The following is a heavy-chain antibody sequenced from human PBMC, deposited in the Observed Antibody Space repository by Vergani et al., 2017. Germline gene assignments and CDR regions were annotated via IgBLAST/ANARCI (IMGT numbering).Heavy chain of an antibody. CDR2: TRDDGIVA. Sequence: QVQLVESGGDVVKPGGSLRLSCAASGFTFTNYGMHWVRQAPGKGLEWVAFTRDDGIVANYGDSVRGRFTISRDNSKNTVYLQMNRLRPEDTAVYYCATACAEYCRGASCYDFFEYWGQGTLVTVAS. V-gene: IGHV3-30*02. CDR3: ATACAEYCRGASCYDFFEY. CDR1: GFTFTNYG. J-gene: IGHJ4*02. D-gene: IGHD2-15*01.